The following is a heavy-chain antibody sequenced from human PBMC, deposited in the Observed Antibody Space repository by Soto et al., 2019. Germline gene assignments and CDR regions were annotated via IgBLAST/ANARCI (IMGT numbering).Heavy chain of an antibody. CDR1: GFTFSSHV. D-gene: IGHD2-15*01. CDR2: ISGTGGT. V-gene: IGHV3-23*01. Sequence: EVQLWESGGGLVQPGGSLRLSCAVSGFTFSSHVMSWVRQAPGKGLEWVSAISGTGGTYYEDSVKGRFTISRDNSKNALYLQMNNVRDEDTAVYYCAKDRRGAYCSGGICYSPDYWGQGALVIVSS. CDR3: AKDRRGAYCSGGICYSPDY. J-gene: IGHJ4*02.